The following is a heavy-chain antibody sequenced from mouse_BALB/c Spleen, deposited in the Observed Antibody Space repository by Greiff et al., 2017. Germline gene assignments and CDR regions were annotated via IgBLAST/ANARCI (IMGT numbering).Heavy chain of an antibody. Sequence: VQLKESGPELVKPGASVKMSCKASGYTFTDYYMDWVKQSHGESFEWIGRVNPYNGGTSYNQKFKGKATLTVDKSSSTAYMELNSLTSEDSAVYYCASYYEYYFDYWGQGTTLTVSS. J-gene: IGHJ2*01. CDR2: VNPYNGGT. CDR3: ASYYEYYFDY. D-gene: IGHD1-1*01. CDR1: GYTFTDYY. V-gene: IGHV1-19*01.